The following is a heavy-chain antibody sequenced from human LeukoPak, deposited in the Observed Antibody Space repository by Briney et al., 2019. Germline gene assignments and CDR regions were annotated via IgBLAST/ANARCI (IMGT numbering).Heavy chain of an antibody. D-gene: IGHD6-13*01. V-gene: IGHV3-7*01. J-gene: IGHJ4*02. CDR2: IKQDGSEK. CDR3: ARDWTYSSSWYGGDY. CDR1: GFTFSSYW. Sequence: GGSLRLSCAASGFTFSSYWMSWVRQAPGKGLEWVANIKQDGSEKYYVDSVKGRFTISRDNAKNSLYLQMNSLRAEDTAVYHCARDWTYSSSWYGGDYWGQGTLVTVSS.